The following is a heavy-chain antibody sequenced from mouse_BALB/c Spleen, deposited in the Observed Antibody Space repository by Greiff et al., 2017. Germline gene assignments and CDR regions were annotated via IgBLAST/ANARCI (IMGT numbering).Heavy chain of an antibody. V-gene: IGHV5-6-4*01. D-gene: IGHD2-3*01. CDR1: GFTFSSYT. CDR2: ISSGGSYT. Sequence: DVQLVESGGGLVKPGGSLKLSCAASGFTFSSYTMSWVRQTPEKRLEWVATISSGGSYTYYPDSVKGRFTISRDNAKNTLYLQMSSLKSEDTAMYYCTRDYDGYPFAYWGQGTLVTVSA. J-gene: IGHJ3*01. CDR3: TRDYDGYPFAY.